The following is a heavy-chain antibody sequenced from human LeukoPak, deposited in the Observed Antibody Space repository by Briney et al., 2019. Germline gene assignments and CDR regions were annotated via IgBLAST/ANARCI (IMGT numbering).Heavy chain of an antibody. CDR2: IIPIFGTA. J-gene: IGHJ6*03. V-gene: IGHV1-69*05. CDR1: GYTFTSYD. D-gene: IGHD1-26*01. Sequence: SVKVSCKASGYTFTSYDINWVRQAPGQGLEWMGGIIPIFGTANYAQKFQGRVTITTDESTSTAYMELSSLRSEDTAVYYCASNTPGIVGATKLDYYYYYMDVWGKGTTVTVSS. CDR3: ASNTPGIVGATKLDYYYYYMDV.